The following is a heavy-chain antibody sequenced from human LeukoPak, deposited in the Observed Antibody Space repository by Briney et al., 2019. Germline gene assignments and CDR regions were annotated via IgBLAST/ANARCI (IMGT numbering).Heavy chain of an antibody. CDR1: GYTFTSYA. D-gene: IGHD6-13*01. CDR2: INTNTGNP. CDR3: AREGVSSSWYSPRAFDP. J-gene: IGHJ5*02. Sequence: ASVKVSCKASGYTFTSYAMNWVRQAPGQGLEWMGWINTNTGNPTYAQGFTGRFVFSLDTSVSTAYLQISSLKAEDTAVYYCAREGVSSSWYSPRAFDPWGQGTLVTVSS. V-gene: IGHV7-4-1*02.